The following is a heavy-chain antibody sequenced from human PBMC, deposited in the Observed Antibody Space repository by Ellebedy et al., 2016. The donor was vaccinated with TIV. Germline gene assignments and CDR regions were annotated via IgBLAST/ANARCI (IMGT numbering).Heavy chain of an antibody. J-gene: IGHJ6*02. CDR1: GGFVSGYY. V-gene: IGHV4-59*08. Sequence: MPSETLSLTCSVSGGFVSGYYWNRIRQFPGEGLQWIGYIYGPRTTNYNPSLKGRVTISMDTARRQVSLKMTPVTAADTAVYYCARHRIERTMSRLAALPLGRDASDYDHYYGLDVWGQGTTVAVSS. CDR2: IYGPRTT. CDR3: ARHRIERTMSRLAALPLGRDASDYDHYYGLDV. D-gene: IGHD7-27*01.